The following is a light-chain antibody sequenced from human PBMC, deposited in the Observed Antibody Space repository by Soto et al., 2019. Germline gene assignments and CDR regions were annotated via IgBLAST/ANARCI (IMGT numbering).Light chain of an antibody. J-gene: IGKJ4*01. CDR3: QQYNNWPVT. CDR1: QSINSV. Sequence: ETVLTQSPGTLSLSPGEIATLYCRASQSINSVVSWYQQKVGQTPRLLIHGASTRATGIAARFSGSGSGTEFTLTISGLQSEDFATYYCQQYNNWPVTFGGGTKV. V-gene: IGKV3D-15*01. CDR2: GAS.